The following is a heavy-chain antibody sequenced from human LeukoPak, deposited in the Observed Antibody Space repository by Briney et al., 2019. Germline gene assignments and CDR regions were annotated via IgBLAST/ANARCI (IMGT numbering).Heavy chain of an antibody. CDR3: ARGQRSSSGYYYYYYYYMDV. J-gene: IGHJ6*03. D-gene: IGHD6-6*01. Sequence: ASVKVSCKASGYTFTSYDINWVRQAAGQGGEWMGWMNPNRGNTGYAQKFQGRVTITRNTSISTAYMELSSLRSEDTAVYYCARGQRSSSGYYYYYYYYMDVWGKGTTVTVSS. V-gene: IGHV1-8*03. CDR2: MNPNRGNT. CDR1: GYTFTSYD.